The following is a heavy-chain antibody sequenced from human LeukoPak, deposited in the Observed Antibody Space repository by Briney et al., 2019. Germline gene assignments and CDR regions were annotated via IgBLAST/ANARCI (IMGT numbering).Heavy chain of an antibody. CDR3: ARRGVDSSGYKNYYYYYMDV. D-gene: IGHD3-22*01. CDR2: FSSNGVST. V-gene: IGHV3-64*01. CDR1: GFTFRSYA. Sequence: GGPLRPSWAAPGFTFRSYAMHWVGRAPGKGLEYVSAFSSNGVSTYYANSVKGRFTISRDNSKNTLYLQMGSLRAEDMAVYYCARRGVDSSGYKNYYYYYMDVWGKGTTVTVSS. J-gene: IGHJ6*03.